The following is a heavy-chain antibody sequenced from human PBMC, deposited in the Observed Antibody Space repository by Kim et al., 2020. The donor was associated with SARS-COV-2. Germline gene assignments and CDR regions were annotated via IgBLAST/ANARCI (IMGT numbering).Heavy chain of an antibody. CDR1: VGSFSVYY. D-gene: IGHD3-3*01. Sequence: SETLSLTCGVHVGSFSVYYWSWIRQSPGKGLEWIGEIDHTGNTQSNPSLKSRVTFAIDTSKRQISLTLKSVTAADTALYYCARGQPWRSFDHWGQGTAVTVTS. CDR2: IDHTGNT. CDR3: ARGQPWRSFDH. V-gene: IGHV4-34*01. J-gene: IGHJ4*02.